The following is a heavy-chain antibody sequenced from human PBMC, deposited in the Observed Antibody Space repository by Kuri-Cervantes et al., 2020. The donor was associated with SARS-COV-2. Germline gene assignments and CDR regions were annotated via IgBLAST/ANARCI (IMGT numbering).Heavy chain of an antibody. Sequence: GESLKISCAASGFTFSSYAMNWVRQAPGKGLEWVSAITGSGGSTYYADPVKGRFTISRDNSKNTLYLQMNSLSAEDTAVYYCAKDVIAAAHQPALSQDDYWGQGTLVTVSS. CDR1: GFTFSSYA. J-gene: IGHJ4*02. V-gene: IGHV3-23*01. CDR2: ITGSGGST. CDR3: AKDVIAAAHQPALSQDDY. D-gene: IGHD6-13*01.